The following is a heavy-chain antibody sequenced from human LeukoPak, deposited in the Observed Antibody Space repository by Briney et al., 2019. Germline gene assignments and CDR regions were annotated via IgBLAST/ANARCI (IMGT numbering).Heavy chain of an antibody. Sequence: ASVKVSCKASGYTFTGYYMHWVRQAPGQGREWMGWINPNSGGTNYAQKFQGRVTMTRDTSISTAYMELSRLRSDDTAVYYCARTVAVAGIRGDWFDPWGQGTLVTVSS. J-gene: IGHJ5*02. CDR2: INPNSGGT. CDR1: GYTFTGYY. D-gene: IGHD6-19*01. V-gene: IGHV1-2*02. CDR3: ARTVAVAGIRGDWFDP.